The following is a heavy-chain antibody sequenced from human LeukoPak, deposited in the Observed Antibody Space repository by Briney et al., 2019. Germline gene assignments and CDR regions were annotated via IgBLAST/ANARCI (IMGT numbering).Heavy chain of an antibody. Sequence: SETLSLTCTVSGDSISNFYLSWIRQSPGEGLEWIASISDNGSTNYNPALKSRVTISLDTPKTQFSLKLSSVTAADTAVYYCARDPYQGAFDIWGQGTMVTVSS. D-gene: IGHD2-21*01. J-gene: IGHJ3*02. V-gene: IGHV4-59*01. CDR1: GDSISNFY. CDR3: ARDPYQGAFDI. CDR2: ISDNGST.